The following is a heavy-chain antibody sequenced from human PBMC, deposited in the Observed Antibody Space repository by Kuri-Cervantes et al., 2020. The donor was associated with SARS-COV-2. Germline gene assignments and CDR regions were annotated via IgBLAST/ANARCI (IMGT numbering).Heavy chain of an antibody. Sequence: SETRSLTCTVSYASMTSFYWSWIRQSPGRGLEWIGYIYHTGKSNYSPPLESRVSMSLAASESRFYLTLTSVTAADTAIYYCASGNDISLDYWGQGTLVTVSS. J-gene: IGHJ4*02. V-gene: IGHV4-59*01. CDR3: ASGNDISLDY. CDR2: IYHTGKS. CDR1: YASMTSFY. D-gene: IGHD1-1*01.